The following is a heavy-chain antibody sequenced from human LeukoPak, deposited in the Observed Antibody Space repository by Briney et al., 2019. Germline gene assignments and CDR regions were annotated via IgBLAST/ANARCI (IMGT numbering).Heavy chain of an antibody. Sequence: SVKVSCKASGDTFSSYAISWVRQAPGQGLEWMGGIIPIFGTANYAQKFQGRVTITADESTSTAYMELTSLRSEDTAVYYCAKDLGNYDSSGYYDPWGQGTLVTVSS. V-gene: IGHV1-69*13. D-gene: IGHD3-22*01. CDR3: AKDLGNYDSSGYYDP. CDR1: GDTFSSYA. CDR2: IIPIFGTA. J-gene: IGHJ5*02.